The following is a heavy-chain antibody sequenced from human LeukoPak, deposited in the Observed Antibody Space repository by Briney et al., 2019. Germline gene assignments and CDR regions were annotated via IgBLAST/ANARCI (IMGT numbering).Heavy chain of an antibody. V-gene: IGHV3-48*02. CDR2: ISGSSSSSDGGAK. Sequence: GGSLRLSCTASGFTFSTYSMNWVRQAPGRGLEWVSYISGSSSSSDGGAKQYADSVKGRFTISRDNDKNSLYLQMNSLRDEDTAVYYCAREDDSWGPNNLDLWGQGTMVTVSS. J-gene: IGHJ3*01. CDR1: GFTFSTYS. D-gene: IGHD7-27*01. CDR3: AREDDSWGPNNLDL.